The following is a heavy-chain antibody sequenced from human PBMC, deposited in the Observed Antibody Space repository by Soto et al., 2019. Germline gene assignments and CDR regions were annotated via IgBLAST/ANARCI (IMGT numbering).Heavy chain of an antibody. J-gene: IGHJ6*02. CDR1: GFTFSSYG. Sequence: GGSLRLSCAASGFTFSSYGMHWVRQAPGKGLEWVAVISYDGSNKYYADSVKGRFTISRDNSKNTLYLQMNSLRAEDTAVYYCAKEAQRSSGMAGKESIAAAGTFNYYYYGMDVWGQGTTVTVSS. D-gene: IGHD6-13*01. CDR2: ISYDGSNK. CDR3: AKEAQRSSGMAGKESIAAAGTFNYYYYGMDV. V-gene: IGHV3-30*18.